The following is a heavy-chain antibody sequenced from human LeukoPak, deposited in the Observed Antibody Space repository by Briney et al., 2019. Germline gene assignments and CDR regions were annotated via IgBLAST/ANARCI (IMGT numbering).Heavy chain of an antibody. D-gene: IGHD3-10*01. J-gene: IGHJ4*02. V-gene: IGHV3-23*01. Sequence: PGGSLRLSCAASGFILSRYTMSWLRPAPAKGLAWVSLINGGDDTTWHSDSVKGRFTISRDKSKNTLYLQMNSLRAEDTAIYYCPVWCGDLLRINYFHHWGQGALVTVSS. CDR3: PVWCGDLLRINYFHH. CDR2: INGGDDTT. CDR1: GFILSRYT.